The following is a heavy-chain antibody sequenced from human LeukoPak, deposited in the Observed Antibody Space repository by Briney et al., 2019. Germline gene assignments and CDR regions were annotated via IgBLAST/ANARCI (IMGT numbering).Heavy chain of an antibody. Sequence: PGGSLRLSCAVSGFTFSRYSMNWVRQAPGKGLEWVSFISTSSSYIYYADSVKGRFTISRDNAKNSLYLQMNSLRAEDTAVYYCARERTKGGSDAFDIWGQGTMVTVSS. CDR2: ISTSSSYI. CDR3: ARERTKGGSDAFDI. CDR1: GFTFSRYS. D-gene: IGHD1-1*01. V-gene: IGHV3-21*01. J-gene: IGHJ3*02.